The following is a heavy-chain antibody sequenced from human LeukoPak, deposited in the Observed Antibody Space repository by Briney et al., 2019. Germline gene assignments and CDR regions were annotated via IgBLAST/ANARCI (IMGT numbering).Heavy chain of an antibody. CDR3: ARRTLYLTYFDY. Sequence: SETLSLTCAVSGVSVGTGGYSWNWVRQPPGKGLEWIGYVYHSGSTNYNPSLKSRVTISVDTSKNQFSLKLSSVTAADTAVYYCARRTLYLTYFDYWGQGTLVTVSS. D-gene: IGHD2-2*02. CDR1: GVSVGTGGYS. J-gene: IGHJ4*02. CDR2: VYHSGST. V-gene: IGHV4-30-2*01.